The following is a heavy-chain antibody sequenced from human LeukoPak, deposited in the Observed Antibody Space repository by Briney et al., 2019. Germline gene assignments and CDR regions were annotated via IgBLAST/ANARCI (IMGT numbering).Heavy chain of an antibody. J-gene: IGHJ6*02. V-gene: IGHV4-34*01. CDR2: INHSGST. CDR3: ARDTLHFRYYYYGMDV. CDR1: GGSFSGYY. Sequence: SETLSLTCAVYGGSFSGYYWSWIRQPPGKGLEWNGEINHSGSTNYNPSLKSRVTISVDTSKNQFSLKLSSVTAADTAVYYCARDTLHFRYYYYGMDVWGQGTTVTVSS. D-gene: IGHD3-3*02.